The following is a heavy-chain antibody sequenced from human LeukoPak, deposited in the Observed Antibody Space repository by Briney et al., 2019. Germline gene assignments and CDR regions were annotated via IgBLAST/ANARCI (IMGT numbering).Heavy chain of an antibody. CDR2: ISASGTTI. V-gene: IGHV3-48*01. Sequence: GGSLRLSCVASGFNFRNYGLNWVRQAPGQGLQWVSYISASGTTIYYTDSVKGRFTISRDNGKNSLSLQMNSLRAEDTAVYYCARDAGGRFDPWGQGTLVTVSS. CDR3: ARDAGGRFDP. J-gene: IGHJ5*02. D-gene: IGHD3-16*01. CDR1: GFNFRNYG.